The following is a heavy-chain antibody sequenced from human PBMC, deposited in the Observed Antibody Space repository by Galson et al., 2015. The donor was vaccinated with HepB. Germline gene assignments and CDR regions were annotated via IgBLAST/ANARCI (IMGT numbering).Heavy chain of an antibody. CDR1: GFTFSDYY. J-gene: IGHJ4*02. D-gene: IGHD4-17*01. Sequence: SLRLSCAASGFTFSDYYMSWIRQAPEKGLEWVSYISSSSSYTNYADSVKGRFTISRDNAKNSLYLQMNSLRAEDTAVYYCARDSGFDDYGDYGPAQEGVLSAIDYWGQGTLVTVSS. V-gene: IGHV3-11*06. CDR3: ARDSGFDDYGDYGPAQEGVLSAIDY. CDR2: ISSSSSYT.